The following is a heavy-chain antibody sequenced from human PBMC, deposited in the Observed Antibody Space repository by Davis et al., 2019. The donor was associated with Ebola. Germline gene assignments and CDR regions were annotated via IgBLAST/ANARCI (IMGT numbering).Heavy chain of an antibody. CDR3: ARVWEQQPYYYYYGMDV. V-gene: IGHV1-69*13. D-gene: IGHD6-13*01. J-gene: IGHJ6*02. CDR1: GGTFSSYA. CDR2: IIPIFGTA. Sequence: SVKVSCKASGGTFSSYAISWVRQAPGQGLEWMGGIIPIFGTANYAQKFQGRVTITADESTSTAYMELSSLRSEDTAVYYCARVWEQQPYYYYYGMDVWGQGTTVTVSS.